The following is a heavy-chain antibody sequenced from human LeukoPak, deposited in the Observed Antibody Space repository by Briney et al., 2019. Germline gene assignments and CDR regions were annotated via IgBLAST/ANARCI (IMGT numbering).Heavy chain of an antibody. D-gene: IGHD5-18*01. Sequence: QSGGSLRHSCTASGFTFGDYAMSWFRQAPGKGLEWVGFIRSKAYGGTTEYAASVKGRFTISRDDSKSIAYLQMNSLKTEDTAVYYCTRDQASGPPGYSYGLDYWGQGTLVTVSS. V-gene: IGHV3-49*03. CDR3: TRDQASGPPGYSYGLDY. CDR1: GFTFGDYA. CDR2: IRSKAYGGTT. J-gene: IGHJ4*02.